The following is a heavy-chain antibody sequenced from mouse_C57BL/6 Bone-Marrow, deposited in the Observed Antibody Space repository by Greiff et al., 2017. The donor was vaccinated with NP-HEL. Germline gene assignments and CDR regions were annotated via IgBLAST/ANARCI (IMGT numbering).Heavy chain of an antibody. D-gene: IGHD1-1*01. CDR3: AQSTVRGVPFDY. V-gene: IGHV1-12*01. CDR1: GYTFTSYN. J-gene: IGHJ2*01. CDR2: IYPGNGDT. Sequence: LHQSGAELVRPGASVKMSCKASGYTFTSYNMHWVKQTPRQGLEWIGAIYPGNGDTSYNQKFKGKATLTVDKSSSTAYMQLSSLTSEDSAVYFCAQSTVRGVPFDYWGQGTTLTVSS.